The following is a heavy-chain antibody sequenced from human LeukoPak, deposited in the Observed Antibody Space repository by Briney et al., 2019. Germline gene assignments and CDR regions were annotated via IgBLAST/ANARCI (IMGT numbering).Heavy chain of an antibody. Sequence: SETLSLTCTVSGGSISSSGYYWNWIRQHPGKGLEWIGYIYYSGSTCYNPSPNSRVTISVDTSKNQFSLKLSSVTAADTAVYFCARDSFYGEYAWYFGLWGRGTLVTVSS. V-gene: IGHV4-31*03. J-gene: IGHJ2*01. CDR1: GGSISSSGYY. D-gene: IGHD4-17*01. CDR2: IYYSGST. CDR3: ARDSFYGEYAWYFGL.